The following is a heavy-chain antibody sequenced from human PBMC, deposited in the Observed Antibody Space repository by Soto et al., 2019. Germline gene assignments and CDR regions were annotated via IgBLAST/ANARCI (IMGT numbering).Heavy chain of an antibody. J-gene: IGHJ6*02. Sequence: TSETLSLTCAVYGGSFSGYYWSWIRQPPGKGLEWIGEINHSGSTNYNPSLKSRVTISVDTSKNQFSLKLSSVTAADTAVYYCARGPYNWNYGYYYGMDVWGQGTTVTVSS. CDR1: GGSFSGYY. D-gene: IGHD1-7*01. CDR3: ARGPYNWNYGYYYGMDV. CDR2: INHSGST. V-gene: IGHV4-34*01.